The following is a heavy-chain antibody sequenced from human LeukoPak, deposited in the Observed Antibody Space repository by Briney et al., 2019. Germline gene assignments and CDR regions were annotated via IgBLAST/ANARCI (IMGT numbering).Heavy chain of an antibody. CDR2: IRYDGSNK. D-gene: IGHD5-18*01. CDR1: GFTFSSYG. V-gene: IGHV3-30*02. J-gene: IGHJ4*02. CDR3: AKDYRYSYDRYRLFDY. Sequence: GGSLRLSCAASGFTFSSYGMHWVCQAPGKGLEWVAFIRYDGSNKYYADSVKGRFTISRDNSKNTLYLQMNSLRAEDTAVYYCAKDYRYSYDRYRLFDYWGQGTLVTVSS.